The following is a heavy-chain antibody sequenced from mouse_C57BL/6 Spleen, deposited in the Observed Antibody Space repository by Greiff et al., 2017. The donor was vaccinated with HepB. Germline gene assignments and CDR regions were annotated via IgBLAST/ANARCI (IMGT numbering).Heavy chain of an antibody. CDR1: GFTFSNYW. D-gene: IGHD1-1*01. J-gene: IGHJ1*03. Sequence: EVKVEESGGGLVQPGGSMKLSCVASGFTFSNYWMNWVRQSPEKGLEWVAQIRLKSDNYATHYAESVKGRFTISRDDSKSSVYLQMNNLRAEDTGMYYCILITTVVGENWYFDVWGTGTTVTVSS. CDR3: ILITTVVGENWYFDV. V-gene: IGHV6-3*01. CDR2: IRLKSDNYAT.